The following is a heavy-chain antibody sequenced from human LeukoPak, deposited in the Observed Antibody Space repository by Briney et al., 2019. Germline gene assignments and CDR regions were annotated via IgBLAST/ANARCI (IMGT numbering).Heavy chain of an antibody. CDR3: AGGLIYDSSGYRHEYNWYDP. V-gene: IGHV1-69*05. J-gene: IGHJ5*02. CDR1: GGTFRNYA. CDR2: IIPFFDTT. D-gene: IGHD3-22*01. Sequence: GASVKVSCKASGGTFRNYAFSWVRQAPGQGLEWVGGIIPFFDTTNYAQKFQGRVTITTDESTTTAYMELSSLRSEDTAVYYCAGGLIYDSSGYRHEYNWYDPWGQGTLVTVSS.